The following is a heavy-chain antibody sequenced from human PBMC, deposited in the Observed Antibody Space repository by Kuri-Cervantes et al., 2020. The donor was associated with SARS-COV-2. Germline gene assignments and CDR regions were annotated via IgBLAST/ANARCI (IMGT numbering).Heavy chain of an antibody. V-gene: IGHV1-2*04. CDR3: ARVRYIVGATETYYFDY. CDR2: INPNSGGT. J-gene: IGHJ4*02. Sequence: ASVKVSCKASGYTFTGYYMHWVRQAPGQGLEWMGWINPNSGGTNYAQKFQGWVTMTRDTSISTAYMELSRLRSDDAAVYYCARVRYIVGATETYYFDYWGQGTLVTVSS. CDR1: GYTFTGYY. D-gene: IGHD1-26*01.